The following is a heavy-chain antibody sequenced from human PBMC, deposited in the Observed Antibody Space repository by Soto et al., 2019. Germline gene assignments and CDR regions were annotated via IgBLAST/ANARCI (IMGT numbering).Heavy chain of an antibody. V-gene: IGHV3-15*01. Sequence: GGSLRLSCAASGFTFSNAWMSWVRQAPGKGLEWVGRIKSKTDGGTTDYAAPVKGRFTISRDDSKNTLYLQMNSLKTEDTAVYYCTTDRRLPRYYYYYGMDVWGQGTTVTVSS. D-gene: IGHD2-15*01. CDR2: IKSKTDGGTT. CDR1: GFTFSNAW. CDR3: TTDRRLPRYYYYYGMDV. J-gene: IGHJ6*02.